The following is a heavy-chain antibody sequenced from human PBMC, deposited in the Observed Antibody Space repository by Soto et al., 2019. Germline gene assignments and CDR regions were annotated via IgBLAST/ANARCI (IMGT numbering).Heavy chain of an antibody. CDR1: GGSISRGDYS. D-gene: IGHD3-16*01. Sequence: TSQTLSLTCTVSGGSISRGDYSWSWIRQPPGKGLEWIGYIYYSGSTFYNPSLKNRVTISLDTSKIQFSLKLSSVTAADMAVYYCFRDGGDNWFDPWGHGTLVTVSS. J-gene: IGHJ5*02. CDR2: IYYSGST. CDR3: FRDGGDNWFDP. V-gene: IGHV4-30-4*08.